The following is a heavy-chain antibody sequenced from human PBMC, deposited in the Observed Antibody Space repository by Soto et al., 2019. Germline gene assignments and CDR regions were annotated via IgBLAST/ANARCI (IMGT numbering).Heavy chain of an antibody. D-gene: IGHD4-4*01. V-gene: IGHV6-1*01. CDR3: ARITPPVTTDYYYYYYGMDV. Sequence: QVQLQQSGPGLVKPSQTLSLTCAISGDSVSSNSAAWNWIRQSPSRGLEWLGRTYYRSKWYNDYAVSVKSRITINPDTSKNQFSLQLNSVTPEDTAVYYCARITPPVTTDYYYYYYGMDVWGQGTTVTVSS. CDR1: GDSVSSNSAA. J-gene: IGHJ6*02. CDR2: TYYRSKWYN.